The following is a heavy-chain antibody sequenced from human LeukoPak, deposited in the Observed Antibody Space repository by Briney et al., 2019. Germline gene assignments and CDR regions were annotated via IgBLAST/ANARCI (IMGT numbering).Heavy chain of an antibody. Sequence: GGSLRLSCAASGVTFSDYAVSWVRQAPGKGLEWVSYISSSGSTIYYADSVKGRFTISRDNAKNSLYLQMNSLRAEDTAVYYCARDGYSYGNYYYSGMDVWGQGTTVTVSS. V-gene: IGHV3-11*04. J-gene: IGHJ6*02. CDR1: GVTFSDYA. CDR3: ARDGYSYGNYYYSGMDV. D-gene: IGHD5-18*01. CDR2: ISSSGSTI.